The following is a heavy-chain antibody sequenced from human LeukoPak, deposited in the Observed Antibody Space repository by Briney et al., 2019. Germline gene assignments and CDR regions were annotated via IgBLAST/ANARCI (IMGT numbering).Heavy chain of an antibody. J-gene: IGHJ4*02. CDR3: ASPANAMSSSDYGDY. V-gene: IGHV4-39*01. D-gene: IGHD4/OR15-4a*01. CDR2: IYYSGST. CDR1: GGSISSSSYY. Sequence: KTSETLSLTCTVSGGSISSSSYYWGWIRQPPGKGLEWIGSIYYSGSTYYNPSLKSRVTISVDTSKNQFSLKLSSVTAADTAVYYCASPANAMSSSDYGDYWGQGTLVSVSS.